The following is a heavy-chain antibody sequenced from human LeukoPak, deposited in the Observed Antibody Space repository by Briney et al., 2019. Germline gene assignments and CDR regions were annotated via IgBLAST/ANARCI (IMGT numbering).Heavy chain of an antibody. CDR3: ARGSLYYDRTLHAFDI. D-gene: IGHD3-22*01. CDR1: GGFISSYY. Sequence: PSETLSLTCTVSGGFISSYYWSWIRQPPGKGLEWIGYIYYSGSTNYNPSLKSRVTISVDTSKNQFSLKLSSVTAADTAVYYCARGSLYYDRTLHAFDIWGQGTMVTVSS. J-gene: IGHJ3*02. V-gene: IGHV4-59*01. CDR2: IYYSGST.